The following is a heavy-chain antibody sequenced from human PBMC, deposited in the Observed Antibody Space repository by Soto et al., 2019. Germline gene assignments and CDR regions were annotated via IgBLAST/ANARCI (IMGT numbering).Heavy chain of an antibody. V-gene: IGHV3-73*01. Sequence: GGSLRLSCAASGFTFSGSAMHWFRQASGKGLEWVGRIRSKANSYATAYAASVKGRFTISRDDSKNTAYLQMNSLKTEDTAVYYCTSALYYYDSSGYLLAFDIWGQGTMVTVSS. CDR1: GFTFSGSA. CDR3: TSALYYYDSSGYLLAFDI. J-gene: IGHJ3*02. CDR2: IRSKANSYAT. D-gene: IGHD3-22*01.